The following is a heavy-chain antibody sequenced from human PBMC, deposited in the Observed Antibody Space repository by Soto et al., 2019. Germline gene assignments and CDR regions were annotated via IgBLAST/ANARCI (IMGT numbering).Heavy chain of an antibody. CDR1: GFTFSSYG. CDR2: ISYDGSNK. Sequence: GGSLRLSCAASGFTFSSYGMHWVRQAPGKGLEWVAVISYDGSNKYYADSVKGRFTISRDNSKNTLYLQMNSLRAEDTAVYFCAKDRDSSGWLGNYLDYWGQGTLVTVSS. J-gene: IGHJ4*02. CDR3: AKDRDSSGWLGNYLDY. V-gene: IGHV3-30*18. D-gene: IGHD6-19*01.